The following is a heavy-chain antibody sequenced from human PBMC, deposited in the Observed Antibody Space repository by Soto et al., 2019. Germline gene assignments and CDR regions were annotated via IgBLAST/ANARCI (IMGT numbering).Heavy chain of an antibody. Sequence: QVQLVQSGAEVKKPGSSVKVSCKASGGPFSSYAISWVRQAPGQGLEWMGGSIPIFGTANYAQKLQGRVTITADESTSTAYMELSSMRSEDTAVYYCARGRVLFTPAIEYFQHWGQGTLVTVSS. CDR3: ARGRVLFTPAIEYFQH. J-gene: IGHJ1*01. V-gene: IGHV1-69*12. CDR2: SIPIFGTA. D-gene: IGHD2-2*01. CDR1: GGPFSSYA.